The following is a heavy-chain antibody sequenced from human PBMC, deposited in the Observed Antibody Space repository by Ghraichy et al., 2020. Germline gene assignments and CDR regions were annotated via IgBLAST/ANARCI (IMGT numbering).Heavy chain of an antibody. CDR2: IYWNDDK. V-gene: IGHV2-5*01. D-gene: IGHD2-15*01. CDR3: AHSPYCSGGSCKGYYYYYGMDV. CDR1: GFSLSTSGVG. Sequence: SGPTLVKPTQTLTLTCTFSGFSLSTSGVGVGWIRQPPGKALEWLALIYWNDDKRYSPSLKSRLTITKDTSKNQVVLTMTNMDPVDTATYYCAHSPYCSGGSCKGYYYYYGMDVWGQGTTVTVSS. J-gene: IGHJ6*02.